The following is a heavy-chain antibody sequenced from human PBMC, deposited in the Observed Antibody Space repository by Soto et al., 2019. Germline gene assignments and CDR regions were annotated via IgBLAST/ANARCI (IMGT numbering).Heavy chain of an antibody. CDR2: IKTNTEGGTT. CDR1: GLTISNAW. J-gene: IGHJ6*02. CDR3: TTGSVEGV. D-gene: IGHD2-15*01. Sequence: EVQLVESGGGFIYPGGSLRLSCAASGLTISNAWMNWVRQAPGKGLEWVGRIKTNTEGGTTDYAAAVKGRFTVSRDDSTNTLYLQMNSLKTEDPAVYYCTTGSVEGVWGQGTTVTVSS. V-gene: IGHV3-15*07.